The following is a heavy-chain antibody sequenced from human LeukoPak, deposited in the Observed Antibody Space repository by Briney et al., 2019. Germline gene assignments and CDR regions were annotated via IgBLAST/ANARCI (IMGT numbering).Heavy chain of an antibody. D-gene: IGHD3-10*01. CDR2: IFHTGHT. V-gene: IGHV4-30-2*01. Sequence: PSQTLSLTCAVSGGSISSGDFPWSWIRQPPGKGLEWIGYIFHTGHTSYNPSLKSRVTISVDMSKNQLSLRLTSVTAADTAVYYCARGFYGAGSHFDYWGQGTLVTVSS. CDR3: ARGFYGAGSHFDY. J-gene: IGHJ4*02. CDR1: GGSISSGDFP.